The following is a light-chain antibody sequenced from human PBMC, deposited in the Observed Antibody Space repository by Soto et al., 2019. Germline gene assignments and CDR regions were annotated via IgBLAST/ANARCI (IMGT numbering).Light chain of an antibody. CDR2: DVS. CDR3: SSYTSTNSWV. CDR1: SSDVCGYNY. V-gene: IGLV2-14*01. J-gene: IGLJ3*02. Sequence: QSVLPPSASVSGSTGQSITISCTGTSSDVCGYNYVSWYQQHPGKAPKLIIYDVSTRPSGVSTRFSGSKSGNTASLTISGLQAEDEADDTCSSYTSTNSWVFGGGTKLSVL.